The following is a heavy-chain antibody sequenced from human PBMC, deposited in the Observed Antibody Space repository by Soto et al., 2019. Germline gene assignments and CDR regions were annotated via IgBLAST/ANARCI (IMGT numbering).Heavy chain of an antibody. J-gene: IGHJ6*02. CDR2: IKKDGSEK. Sequence: GGSLRLSCAASGFTFSSYWMSWVRQAPGKGLEWVANIKKDGSEKYYVDSVKGRFTISRENAKNSLYLQMNSLRAEDTAVYYCARAGLDILTCYDYYSYGMDVWGQGTPVTVSS. D-gene: IGHD3-9*01. CDR3: ARAGLDILTCYDYYSYGMDV. V-gene: IGHV3-7*01. CDR1: GFTFSSYW.